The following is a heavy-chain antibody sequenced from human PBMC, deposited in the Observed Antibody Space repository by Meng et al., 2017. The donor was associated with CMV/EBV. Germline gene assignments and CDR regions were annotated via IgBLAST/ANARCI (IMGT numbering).Heavy chain of an antibody. V-gene: IGHV1-18*01. J-gene: IGHJ6*02. CDR3: AGDKGRIAAAGTGMEGYYYGMDV. CDR2: ISAYNGNT. CDR1: GYTFTSYG. Sequence: ASAKVSCNASGYTFTSYGISWLRQPPGQGLEWMGWISAYNGNTNYAQKLQGRVTMTTDTSTSTAYMELRSLRSDDTAVYYCAGDKGRIAAAGTGMEGYYYGMDVWGQGTTVTVSS. D-gene: IGHD6-13*01.